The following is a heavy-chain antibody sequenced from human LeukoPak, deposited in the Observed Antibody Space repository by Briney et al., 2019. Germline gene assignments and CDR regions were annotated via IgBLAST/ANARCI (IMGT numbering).Heavy chain of an antibody. CDR3: AKWGDYDVLTGYYVSDY. J-gene: IGHJ4*02. V-gene: IGHV3-23*01. CDR1: GFTFSSYA. D-gene: IGHD3-9*01. Sequence: PGRSLRLSCAASGFTFSSYAMSWVRQAPGKGLEWVSAITGSGSGIYYADSMKSRFTISRDNSKNTLYLQINSLRAEDTAVYYCAKWGDYDVLTGYYVSDYWGQGTLVTVSS. CDR2: ITGSGSGI.